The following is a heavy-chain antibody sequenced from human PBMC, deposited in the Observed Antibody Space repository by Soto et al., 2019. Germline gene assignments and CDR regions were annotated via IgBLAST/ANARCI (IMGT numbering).Heavy chain of an antibody. D-gene: IGHD7-27*01. CDR2: ISSSSSYI. CDR1: GFTFSSYS. CDR3: ARGPLTDAFDI. V-gene: IGHV3-21*01. J-gene: IGHJ3*02. Sequence: EVQLVESGGGLVKPGGSLRLSWAASGFTFSSYSMNWVRQAPGKGLEWVSSISSSSSYIYYADSVKGRFTISRDNAKNSLYLQMNSLRAEDTAVYYCARGPLTDAFDIWGQGTMVTDSS.